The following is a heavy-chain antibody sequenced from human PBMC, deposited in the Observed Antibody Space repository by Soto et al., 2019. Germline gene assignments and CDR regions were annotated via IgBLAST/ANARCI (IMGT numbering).Heavy chain of an antibody. CDR3: ARDVGPVTIFGEALSGYFDF. Sequence: GGSLRLSCAVSGFSFGNYWMSWVRQAPGKGLEWLASIKEDGSERYYLDSVKGRFTISRDNAKDSLSLQMNSLRGEDTAFYYCARDVGPVTIFGEALSGYFDFWSQGTLVTVSS. V-gene: IGHV3-7*03. CDR2: IKEDGSER. D-gene: IGHD3-3*01. J-gene: IGHJ4*02. CDR1: GFSFGNYW.